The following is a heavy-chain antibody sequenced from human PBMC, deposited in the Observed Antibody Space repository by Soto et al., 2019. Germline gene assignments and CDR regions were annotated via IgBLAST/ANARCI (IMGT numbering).Heavy chain of an antibody. CDR3: ARSYSSGWSNPYYFDY. J-gene: IGHJ4*02. CDR2: IYYSGST. D-gene: IGHD6-19*01. V-gene: IGHV4-59*01. Sequence: SETLSLTCTVSGGSISSYYWSWIRQPPGKGLEWIGYIYYSGSTNYNPSLKSRVTISVDTSKNQFSLKLSSVTAADTAVYYCARSYSSGWSNPYYFDYWGQGTLVTVSS. CDR1: GGSISSYY.